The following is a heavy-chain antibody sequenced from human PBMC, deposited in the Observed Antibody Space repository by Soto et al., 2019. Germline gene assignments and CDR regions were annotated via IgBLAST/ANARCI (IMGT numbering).Heavy chain of an antibody. J-gene: IGHJ4*02. CDR1: GFTFSSYD. CDR3: AREVVVSRGASYFGY. CDR2: IGTAGDT. Sequence: GGSLRLSCAASGFTFSSYDMHWVRQATGKGLEWVSAIGTAGDTYYPGSVKGRFTISRDNTKNSLYLQMNSLRAEDTAIYYCAREVVVSRGASYFGYWGPGTLVTVSS. V-gene: IGHV3-13*01. D-gene: IGHD2-2*01.